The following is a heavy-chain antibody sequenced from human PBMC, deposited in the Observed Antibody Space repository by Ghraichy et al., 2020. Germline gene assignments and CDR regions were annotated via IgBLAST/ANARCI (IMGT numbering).Heavy chain of an antibody. Sequence: GGSLRLSCAASAFTFSSYAMTWVRQAPGKWLEWVSTIRGSGSSTYYTDSVKGRFTISRDNSKNTLYLQMNSLRAEDTAVYYCAKDRDYYDSSGYYFNAFDIWGQGTLVTVSS. J-gene: IGHJ3*02. CDR2: IRGSGSST. V-gene: IGHV3-23*01. CDR3: AKDRDYYDSSGYYFNAFDI. D-gene: IGHD3-22*01. CDR1: AFTFSSYA.